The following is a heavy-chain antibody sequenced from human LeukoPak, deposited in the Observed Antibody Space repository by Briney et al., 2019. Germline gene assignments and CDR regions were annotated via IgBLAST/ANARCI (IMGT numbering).Heavy chain of an antibody. CDR1: GGSIGTYY. Sequence: SETLSLTCIVSGGSIGTYYWSWIRQPPGEGLEWIGSVYHTGRTNYNPSLKSRVTISVDTSRNQFFLKLSSVTAADTAVYYCARRDPDSTGYLYYFDYWGQGTLVTVSS. CDR3: ARRDPDSTGYLYYFDY. D-gene: IGHD3-22*01. V-gene: IGHV4-59*08. J-gene: IGHJ4*02. CDR2: VYHTGRT.